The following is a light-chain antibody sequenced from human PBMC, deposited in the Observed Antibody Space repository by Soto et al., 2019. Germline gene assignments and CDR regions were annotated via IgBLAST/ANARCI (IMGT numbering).Light chain of an antibody. CDR1: QSVSSSY. Sequence: EIVLTQSPGTLSLSQGERATLSFRASQSVSSSYLAWYQQKPGQAPRLLIYGASSRATGIPDRFSGSGSGTDFTLTISRLEPEDFAVYYCQQYGSSPTFGGGTKVEIK. CDR3: QQYGSSPT. V-gene: IGKV3-20*01. J-gene: IGKJ4*01. CDR2: GAS.